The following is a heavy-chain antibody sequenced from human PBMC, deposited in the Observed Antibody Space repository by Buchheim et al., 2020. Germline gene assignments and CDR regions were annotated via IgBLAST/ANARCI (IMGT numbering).Heavy chain of an antibody. V-gene: IGHV3-30-3*01. J-gene: IGHJ4*02. CDR2: ISYDGSNT. CDR3: AREVKYYYDSRHFDY. CDR1: GFTFSSYA. D-gene: IGHD3-22*01. Sequence: QVQLVESGGGVVQPGRSLRLSCAASGFTFSSYAMHWVRQAPGKGLEWVAVISYDGSNTYYADSVKGRLTISRDNSKNTLYLQINRQRAEDTAVYYCAREVKYYYDSRHFDYWGQGTL.